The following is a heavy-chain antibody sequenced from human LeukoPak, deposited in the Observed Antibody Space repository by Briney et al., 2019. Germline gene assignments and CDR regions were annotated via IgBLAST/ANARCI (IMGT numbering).Heavy chain of an antibody. CDR2: IHHSGST. D-gene: IGHD1-26*01. J-gene: IGHJ4*02. CDR3: ARMLLGDFDY. V-gene: IGHV4-38-2*02. CDR1: GYSISSGYY. Sequence: SETLSLTCTVSGYSISSGYYWGWIRQPPGKGLEWIGSIHHSGSTYYNPSLKSRVTISVDTSKNQFSLKLSSVTAADTAVYYCARMLLGDFDYWGQGTLVTVSS.